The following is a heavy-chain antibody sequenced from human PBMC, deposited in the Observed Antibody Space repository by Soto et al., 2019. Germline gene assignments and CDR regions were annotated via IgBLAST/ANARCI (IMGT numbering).Heavy chain of an antibody. J-gene: IGHJ4*02. CDR2: FDPEDGET. CDR1: GCTLTQLS. CDR3: ATDSCYYCDSSGYYYGF. V-gene: IGHV1-24*01. Sequence: ASEQVSCQVSGCTLTQLSMHLVRQAPGKGLEWMGGFDPEDGETIYAQKFQGRVTMTEDTSTDKAYMELISLRSEDTAVDYCATDSCYYCDSSGYYYGFWGQGTLVTVSS. D-gene: IGHD3-22*01.